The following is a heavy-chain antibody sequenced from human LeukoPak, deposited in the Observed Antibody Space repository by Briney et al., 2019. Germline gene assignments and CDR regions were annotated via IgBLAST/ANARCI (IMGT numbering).Heavy chain of an antibody. V-gene: IGHV1-18*01. J-gene: IGHJ6*03. D-gene: IGHD3-22*01. CDR3: ARFYYDSSGYYVSYYYYMDV. CDR1: GYTFTSYG. Sequence: ASVKVSCKASGYTFTSYGISWVRQAPGQGLEWMGWISAYNGNTNYAQKLQGRVTMTTDTSTSTAYMELRSLRSEDTAVYYCARFYYDSSGYYVSYYYYMDVWGKGTTVTISS. CDR2: ISAYNGNT.